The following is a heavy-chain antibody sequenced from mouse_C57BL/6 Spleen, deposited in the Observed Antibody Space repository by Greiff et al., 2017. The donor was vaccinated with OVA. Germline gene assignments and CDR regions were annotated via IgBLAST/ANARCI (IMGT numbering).Heavy chain of an antibody. V-gene: IGHV1-82*01. J-gene: IGHJ1*03. CDR1: GYAFSSSW. D-gene: IGHD2-3*01. Sequence: VQLQQSGPELVKPGASVKISCKASGYAFSSSWMNWVKQRPGKGLEWIGRIYPGDGDTNYNGKFKGKATLTADKSSSTAYMQLSSLTSEDSAVYFCAREGDGYYWYFDVWGTGTTVTVSS. CDR3: AREGDGYYWYFDV. CDR2: IYPGDGDT.